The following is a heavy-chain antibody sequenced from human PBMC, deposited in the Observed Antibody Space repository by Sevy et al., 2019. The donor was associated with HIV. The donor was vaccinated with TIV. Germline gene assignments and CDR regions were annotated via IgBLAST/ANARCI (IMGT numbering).Heavy chain of an antibody. D-gene: IGHD3-9*01. CDR1: GFNVNDYY. CDR3: ARAGNLWFFDY. CDR2: FSGIGPTK. J-gene: IGHJ4*02. V-gene: IGHV3-11*01. Sequence: GGSLRLSCAVSGFNVNDYYMSWIRRAPGKRLEWVSYFSGIGPTKYYADSVRGRFTISRDNAKNSLYLQMSSLSADDTAMYFCARAGNLWFFDYWGQGAQVTVSS.